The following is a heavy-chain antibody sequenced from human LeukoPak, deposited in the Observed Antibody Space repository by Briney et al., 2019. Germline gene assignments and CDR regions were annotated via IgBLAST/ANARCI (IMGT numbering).Heavy chain of an antibody. Sequence: GGSLRLSCAASGFTFSSYAMSWVRQAPGKELEWVSTISSGVYSTYYADSVQGRFTISRDNSKNTLYLQMNSLRAEDTAVYYCAKDWSYSSSSAYYFDYWGQGTLVTVSS. CDR1: GFTFSSYA. D-gene: IGHD6-6*01. CDR2: ISSGVYST. J-gene: IGHJ4*02. V-gene: IGHV3-23*01. CDR3: AKDWSYSSSSAYYFDY.